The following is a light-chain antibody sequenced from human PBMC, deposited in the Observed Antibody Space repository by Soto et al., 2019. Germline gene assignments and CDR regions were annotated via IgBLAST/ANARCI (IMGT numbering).Light chain of an antibody. CDR2: EVV. J-gene: IGLJ3*02. CDR3: SSFTSSSTWV. Sequence: QSVLTQPASVSGSPGQSITISCTGTSCDIGGYNSVSWYQQHPGKALKLLIYEVVKRPSGVSNRFSGSKSGNTASLTISGLQADDEADYYCSSFTSSSTWVFGGGTKLTVL. V-gene: IGLV2-14*01. CDR1: SCDIGGYNS.